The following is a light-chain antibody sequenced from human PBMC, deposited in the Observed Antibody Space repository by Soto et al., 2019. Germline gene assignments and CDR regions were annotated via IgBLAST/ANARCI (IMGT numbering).Light chain of an antibody. CDR3: QQYDNLPLT. J-gene: IGKJ4*01. V-gene: IGKV1-33*01. Sequence: DIQMTQSPSSLSASVGDRVTITCQASQDISNYLNWYQQKPGKGPKLLIYDASNLATGDPSRFSGSGSGTDFTFTISSLQPEDIATYYCQQYDNLPLTFGGGTKVEIK. CDR1: QDISNY. CDR2: DAS.